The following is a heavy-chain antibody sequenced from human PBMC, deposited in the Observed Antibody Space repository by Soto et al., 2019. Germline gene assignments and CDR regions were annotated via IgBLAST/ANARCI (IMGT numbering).Heavy chain of an antibody. D-gene: IGHD6-19*01. J-gene: IGHJ4*02. CDR1: GGTFSSYA. Sequence: VQLVQSGAEVKKPGSSVKVSCKASGGTFSSYAISWVRQAPGQGLEWMGGIIPIFGTANYAQTFQGRVTITADKSTSTAYMELSSLRSEDTAVYYCARDGIAVARGPYYFDYWGQGTLVTVSS. V-gene: IGHV1-69*06. CDR3: ARDGIAVARGPYYFDY. CDR2: IIPIFGTA.